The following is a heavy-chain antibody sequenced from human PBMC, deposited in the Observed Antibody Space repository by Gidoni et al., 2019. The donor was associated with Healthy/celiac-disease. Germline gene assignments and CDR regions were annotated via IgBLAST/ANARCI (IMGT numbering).Heavy chain of an antibody. CDR1: GFTFSSLR. D-gene: IGHD5-18*01. CDR3: ARDVDTAMVDHYYYYGMDV. Sequence: EVQLVESGGGLVKPGGSLRLSCAASGFTFSSLRMNWVRQAPGKGLEWVSSISSSSSYIYYADSVKGRFTISRDNAKNSLYLQMNSLRAEDTAVYYCARDVDTAMVDHYYYYGMDVWGQGTTVTVSS. J-gene: IGHJ6*02. CDR2: ISSSSSYI. V-gene: IGHV3-21*01.